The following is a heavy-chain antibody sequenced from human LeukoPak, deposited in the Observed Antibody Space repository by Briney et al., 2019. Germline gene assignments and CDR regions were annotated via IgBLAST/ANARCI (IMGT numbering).Heavy chain of an antibody. J-gene: IGHJ4*02. Sequence: ASVKVSCKASGGTFSSYAISWVRQAPGQGLEWMGGIIPIFGTANYAQKFQGRVTITADESTSTAYMELSSLRAEDTAVYYCARETGSAIGSTDFDYWGQGTLVTVSS. CDR3: ARETGSAIGSTDFDY. CDR2: IIPIFGTA. D-gene: IGHD4-17*01. CDR1: GGTFSSYA. V-gene: IGHV1-69*13.